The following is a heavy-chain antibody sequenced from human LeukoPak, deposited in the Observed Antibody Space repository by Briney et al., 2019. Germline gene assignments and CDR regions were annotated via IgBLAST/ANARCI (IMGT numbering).Heavy chain of an antibody. Sequence: SETLSLTCSVSGHSIDSRGYYWSWIRQHPGKGLEWIGCIYYSGSTYYNPSLKSRVTISLHTSKNQFSLKLRSVTAADTAVYFCAREPWEAATGYFYYGLDVWGHGTTVTVSS. CDR1: GHSIDSRGYY. D-gene: IGHD6-13*01. CDR2: IYYSGST. CDR3: AREPWEAATGYFYYGLDV. V-gene: IGHV4-31*03. J-gene: IGHJ6*02.